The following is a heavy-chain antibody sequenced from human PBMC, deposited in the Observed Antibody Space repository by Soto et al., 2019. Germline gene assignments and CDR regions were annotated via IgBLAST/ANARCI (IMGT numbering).Heavy chain of an antibody. CDR1: GYTLTELS. CDR3: ATLDPYFGQFDY. CDR2: FDPEDGET. D-gene: IGHD3-3*01. J-gene: IGHJ4*02. V-gene: IGHV1-24*01. Sequence: ASVKVSCKVSGYTLTELSMHWVRQAPGKGLEWMGGFDPEDGETIYAQKFQGRVTMTEDTSTDTAYMELSSLRSEDTAVYYCATLDPYFGQFDYWGQGTLVTVSS.